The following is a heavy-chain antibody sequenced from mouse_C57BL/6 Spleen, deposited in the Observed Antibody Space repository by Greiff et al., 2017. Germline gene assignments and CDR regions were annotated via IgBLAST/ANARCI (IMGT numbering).Heavy chain of an antibody. J-gene: IGHJ1*03. CDR2: IDPSDSET. CDR1: GYTFTSYW. CDR3: ARGGRGPGYFDV. Sequence: QVQLQQPGAELVRPGSSVKLSCKASGYTFTSYWMHWVKQRPIQGLEWIGNIDPSDSETHYNQKFKDKATLTVDKSSSTAYMQLSSLTSEDAAVDYCARGGRGPGYFDVWGTGTTVTVSS. V-gene: IGHV1-52*01. D-gene: IGHD3-3*01.